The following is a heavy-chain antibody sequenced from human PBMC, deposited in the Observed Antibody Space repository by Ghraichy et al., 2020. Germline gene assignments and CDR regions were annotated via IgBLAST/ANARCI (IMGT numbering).Heavy chain of an antibody. D-gene: IGHD2-2*01. J-gene: IGHJ5*02. CDR1: GGSFSGYY. CDR3: ARGRGTSSEMNWFDP. CDR2: INHSGST. Sequence: SETLSLTCAVYGGSFSGYYWSWIRQPPGKGLEWIGEINHSGSTNYNPSLKSRVTISVDTSKNQFSLKLSSVTAADTAVYYCARGRGTSSEMNWFDPWGQGTLVTVSS. V-gene: IGHV4-34*01.